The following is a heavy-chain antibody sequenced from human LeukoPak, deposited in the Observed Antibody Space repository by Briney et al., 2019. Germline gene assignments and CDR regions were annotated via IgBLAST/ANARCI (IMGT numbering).Heavy chain of an antibody. CDR3: ARGDCSSTSCHLENAFDI. V-gene: IGHV1-69*05. D-gene: IGHD2-2*01. CDR1: GGTFSSYA. J-gene: IGHJ3*02. CDR2: IIPIFGTA. Sequence: SVKVSCKASGGTFSSYAISWVRQAPGQGLEWMGGIIPIFGTANYAQKFQGRVTITTDESTSTAYMELSSLRSEDTAVYYCARGDCSSTSCHLENAFDIWGQGTMVTVSS.